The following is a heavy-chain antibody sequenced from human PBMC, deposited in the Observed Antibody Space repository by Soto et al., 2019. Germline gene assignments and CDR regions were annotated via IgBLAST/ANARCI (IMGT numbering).Heavy chain of an antibody. CDR1: GVTFGDFY. CDR3: ARVPSCGGDCYSDY. CDR2: ISSSSSYT. J-gene: IGHJ4*02. V-gene: IGHV3-11*05. D-gene: IGHD2-21*02. Sequence: GVFLRLCCGVAGVTFGDFYRSWIRQTQGKGLEWVSYISSSSSYTNYADSVRGRFTISRDNAKNSLYLQMNSLRAEDTAVYYCARVPSCGGDCYSDYWGQGTLVTVSS.